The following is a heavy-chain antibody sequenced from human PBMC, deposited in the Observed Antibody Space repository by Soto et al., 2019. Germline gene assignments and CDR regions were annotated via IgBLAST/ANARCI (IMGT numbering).Heavy chain of an antibody. V-gene: IGHV1-46*01. CDR1: RYTFTSYY. J-gene: IGHJ4*02. CDR2: INPSGGRT. D-gene: IGHD2-21*02. CDR3: ARGPSCGGDCYLFDY. Sequence: ASVKVSCKASRYTFTSYYMHWVRQAPGQGLEWMAMINPSGGRTKYAQIFQGRVTLTRDTSTGTVDMELSSLTSEDTAIYYCARGPSCGGDCYLFDYWGQGTQVTVSS.